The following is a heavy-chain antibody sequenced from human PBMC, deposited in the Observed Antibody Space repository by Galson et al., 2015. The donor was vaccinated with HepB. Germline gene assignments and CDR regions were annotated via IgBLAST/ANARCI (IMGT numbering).Heavy chain of an antibody. V-gene: IGHV3-30-3*01. Sequence: LRLSCAASGFTFSSYAMHWVRQAPGKGLEWVAVISYDGSNKYYADSVKGRFTISRDNSKNTLYLQMNSLRAEDTAVYYCARDRWYYWGQGTLVTVSS. CDR3: ARDRWYY. CDR1: GFTFSSYA. CDR2: ISYDGSNK. J-gene: IGHJ4*02. D-gene: IGHD2-15*01.